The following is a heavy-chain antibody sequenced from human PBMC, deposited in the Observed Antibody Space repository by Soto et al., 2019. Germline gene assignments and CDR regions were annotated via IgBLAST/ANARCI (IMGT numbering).Heavy chain of an antibody. CDR2: IDPSDSYT. D-gene: IGHD3-9*01. CDR1: GYSFTSYW. CDR3: ARHSYYDILTGGKDDAFDI. V-gene: IGHV5-10-1*01. Sequence: GESLKISCKGSGYSFTSYWISWVRQMPGKGLEWMGRIDPSDSYTNYSPSFQGHVTISADKSISTAYLQWSSLKASDTAMYYCARHSYYDILTGGKDDAFDIWGQGTMVTVSS. J-gene: IGHJ3*02.